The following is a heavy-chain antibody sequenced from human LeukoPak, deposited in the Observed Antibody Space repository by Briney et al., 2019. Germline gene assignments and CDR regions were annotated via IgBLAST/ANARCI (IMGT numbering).Heavy chain of an antibody. D-gene: IGHD4-23*01. V-gene: IGHV3-48*01. Sequence: GGSLRLSCAASGFTFSSYNMNWVRQAPGKGLEWDSYISISSRTIYYADSVRGRFTISRDNAKNSLFLQMNSLRAEDTAVYYCARDPGGTSFFFDYWGQGTLVTVSS. CDR3: ARDPGGTSFFFDY. CDR1: GFTFSSYN. J-gene: IGHJ4*02. CDR2: ISISSRTI.